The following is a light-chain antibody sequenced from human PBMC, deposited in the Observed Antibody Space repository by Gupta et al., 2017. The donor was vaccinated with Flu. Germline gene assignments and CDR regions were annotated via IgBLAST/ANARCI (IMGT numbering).Light chain of an antibody. CDR3: SSYTSTYPFL. V-gene: IGLV2-18*02. CDR2: EVS. CDR1: LSDVGSYTR. Sequence: PGQSVTISCTGTLSDVGSYTRVSWYQQLPGTVPQLMLYEVSNRPSGVPARFSGSTSGNTASLTISGLPGADKPAYYCSSYTSTYPFLFGTG. J-gene: IGLJ1*01.